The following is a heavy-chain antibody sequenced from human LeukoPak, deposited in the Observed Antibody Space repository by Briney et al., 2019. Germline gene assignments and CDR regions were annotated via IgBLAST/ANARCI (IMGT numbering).Heavy chain of an antibody. Sequence: GGSLRLSCAASGFTFRSYGMHWVRQAPGKGLEWVAFIRYDGSDKYYADSVKGRFIISRDNSKNTVYLQMNSLRVEDTAVYYCAKDLRLAAATHLDYWGQGTLVTVSS. CDR3: AKDLRLAAATHLDY. D-gene: IGHD6-13*01. V-gene: IGHV3-30*02. CDR1: GFTFRSYG. J-gene: IGHJ4*02. CDR2: IRYDGSDK.